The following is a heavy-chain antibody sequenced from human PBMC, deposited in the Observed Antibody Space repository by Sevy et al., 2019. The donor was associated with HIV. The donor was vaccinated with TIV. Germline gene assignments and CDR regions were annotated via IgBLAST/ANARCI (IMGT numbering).Heavy chain of an antibody. CDR2: IWYDGSNK. CDR3: ARDIADTGYCSSTSCYNFDY. CDR1: GFTFSSYG. V-gene: IGHV3-33*01. J-gene: IGHJ4*02. Sequence: GGSLRLSCAASGFTFSSYGMHWVRQAPGKGLEWVAVIWYDGSNKYYADSVKGRFTISRDNSRNTPYLQMNSLRAEDTAVYYCARDIADTGYCSSTSCYNFDYWGQGTLVTVSS. D-gene: IGHD2-2*02.